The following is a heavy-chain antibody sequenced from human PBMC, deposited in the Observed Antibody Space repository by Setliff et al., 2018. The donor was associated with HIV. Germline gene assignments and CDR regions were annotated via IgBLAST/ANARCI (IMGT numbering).Heavy chain of an antibody. CDR1: GFTFSNYE. J-gene: IGHJ4*02. CDR2: ISSSGTTI. CDR3: ARPNYYDSSGSFDY. Sequence: GSLRLSCAASGFTFSNYEMNWVRQAPGKGLEWVSYISSSGTTIYYADSVKGRFTISRDNAKNSLYLQMNSLRAEETAVYYCARPNYYDSSGSFDYWGQGTRVTVSS. D-gene: IGHD3-22*01. V-gene: IGHV3-48*03.